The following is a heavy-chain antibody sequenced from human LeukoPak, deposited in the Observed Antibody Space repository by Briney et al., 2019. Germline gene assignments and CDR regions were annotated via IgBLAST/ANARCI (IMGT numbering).Heavy chain of an antibody. CDR3: ARDGVGATGTAY. V-gene: IGHV4-38-2*02. D-gene: IGHD1-26*01. CDR2: IYYSGST. J-gene: IGHJ4*02. CDR1: GFTFSDYY. Sequence: GSLRLSCAASGFTFSDYYMSWIRQPPGKGLEWIGSIYYSGSTYYNPSLKSRVTISVDTSKNQFSLKLSSVTAADTAVYYCARDGVGATGTAYWGQGTLVTVSS.